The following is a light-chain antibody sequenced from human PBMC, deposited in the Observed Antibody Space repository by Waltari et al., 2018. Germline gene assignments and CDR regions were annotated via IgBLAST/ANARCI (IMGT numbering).Light chain of an antibody. CDR1: NSNFGRYF. Sequence: QSVLTQPPSVSAAPGQVVTTSSPWDNSNFGRYFVTWYLQLPRRAPKLLIFDTNKHPEGIPGQISASKSGRSAALDIAGLQTGDEANYYCATWDNSLREFVFGGGTELTV. V-gene: IGLV1-51*01. CDR2: DTN. J-gene: IGLJ2*01. CDR3: ATWDNSLREFV.